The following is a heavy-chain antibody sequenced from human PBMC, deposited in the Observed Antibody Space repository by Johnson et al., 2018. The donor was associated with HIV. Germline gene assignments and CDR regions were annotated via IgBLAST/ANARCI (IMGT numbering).Heavy chain of an antibody. CDR3: AREQWDLLGDAFDI. V-gene: IGHV3-30-3*01. Sequence: QVQLVESGGGVVQPGRSLRLSCAASGFTFNRYAMHWVRQAPGKGLEWASVISYHGSNTYYADSVKGRFIISRDNSKNTLYLQMNSLRAEYMAVYYCAREQWDLLGDAFDIWGQGTMVTVSS. D-gene: IGHD1-26*01. CDR1: GFTFNRYA. J-gene: IGHJ3*02. CDR2: ISYHGSNT.